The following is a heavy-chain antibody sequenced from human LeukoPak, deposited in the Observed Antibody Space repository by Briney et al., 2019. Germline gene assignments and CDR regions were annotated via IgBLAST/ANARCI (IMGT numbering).Heavy chain of an antibody. Sequence: PRGSLRLSSAVPLFTLTYTLMSSGRQAPRKGLEWVGSIKSKTDGGTTDYAAPVKGRFTISRDDSKTTLYLQMNSLKTEDTAAYYCTTRLVDIWGQGTMVTVSS. J-gene: IGHJ3*02. CDR2: IKSKTDGGTT. V-gene: IGHV3-15*01. CDR3: TTRLVDI. CDR1: LFTLTYTL.